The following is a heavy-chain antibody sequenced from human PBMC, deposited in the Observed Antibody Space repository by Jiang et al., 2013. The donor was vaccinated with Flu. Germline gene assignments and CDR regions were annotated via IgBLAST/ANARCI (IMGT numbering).Heavy chain of an antibody. CDR1: GYTFTGYY. CDR2: INPNSGGT. V-gene: IGHV1-2*02. D-gene: IGHD3-22*01. J-gene: IGHJ4*02. Sequence: GAEVKKPGASVKVSCKASGYTFTGYYMHWVRQAPGQGLEWMGWINPNSGGTNNAQKFQGRVTMTRDTSISAAYMELSRLRSDDTAVYYCAREFHYYDSSGYSDYWGQGTLVTVSS. CDR3: AREFHYYDSSGYSDY.